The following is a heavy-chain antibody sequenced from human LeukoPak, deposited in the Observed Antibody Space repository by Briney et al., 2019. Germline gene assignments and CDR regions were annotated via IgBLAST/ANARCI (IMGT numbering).Heavy chain of an antibody. CDR3: ARHYKVRDFGGYYYYYYMDV. J-gene: IGHJ6*03. V-gene: IGHV4-34*01. CDR2: INHSGST. CDR1: GGSISSYY. Sequence: SETLSLTCTVPGGSISSYYWSWIRQPPGKGLEWIGEINHSGSTNYNPSLKSRVTISVDTSKNQFSLKLSSVTAADTAVYYCARHYKVRDFGGYYYYYYMDVWGKGTTVTISS. D-gene: IGHD3-10*01.